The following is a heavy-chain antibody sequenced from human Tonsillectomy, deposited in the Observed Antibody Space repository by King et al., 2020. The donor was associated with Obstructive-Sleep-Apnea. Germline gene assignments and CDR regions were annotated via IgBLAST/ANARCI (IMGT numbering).Heavy chain of an antibody. Sequence: VQLVESGGGLVQPGGSLRLSCAASGFTFSSYWMHWVRQAPGKGLVWVSRINSDGSSTSYADSVKGRFTISRDNAKNTLYLQMNSLRAEDTAVYYCAKGGNDYSNFFDYWGQGTLVTVSS. V-gene: IGHV3-74*01. D-gene: IGHD4-11*01. CDR1: GFTFSSYW. J-gene: IGHJ4*02. CDR3: AKGGNDYSNFFDY. CDR2: INSDGSST.